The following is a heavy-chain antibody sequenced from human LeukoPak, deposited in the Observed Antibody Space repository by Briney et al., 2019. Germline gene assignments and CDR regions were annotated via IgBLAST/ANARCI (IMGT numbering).Heavy chain of an antibody. CDR2: ISGSGGST. CDR3: AKDWAPQGSGSYFDY. Sequence: PGGSLRLSCAASGFTFSSYAMSWVRQAPGKGLEWVSAISGSGGSTYYADSVKGRFTISRDNSKNTLYLQMNSLRAEDTAVYYCAKDWAPQGSGSYFDYWGQGTLVTVSS. J-gene: IGHJ4*02. CDR1: GFTFSSYA. V-gene: IGHV3-23*01. D-gene: IGHD3-10*01.